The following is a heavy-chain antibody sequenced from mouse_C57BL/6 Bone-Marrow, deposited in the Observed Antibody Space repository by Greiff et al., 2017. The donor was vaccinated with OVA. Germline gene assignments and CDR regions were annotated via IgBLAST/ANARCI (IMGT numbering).Heavy chain of an antibody. D-gene: IGHD1-1*01. CDR1: GYAFSSSW. CDR3: AIHYYGSSLDY. V-gene: IGHV1-82*01. CDR2: IYPGDGDT. J-gene: IGHJ2*01. Sequence: VHLVESGPELVKPGASVKISCKASGYAFSSSWMNWVKQRPGKGLEWIGRIYPGDGDTNYNGKFKGKATLTADKSSSTAYMQLSSLTSEDSAVYFCAIHYYGSSLDYWGQGTTRTVSS.